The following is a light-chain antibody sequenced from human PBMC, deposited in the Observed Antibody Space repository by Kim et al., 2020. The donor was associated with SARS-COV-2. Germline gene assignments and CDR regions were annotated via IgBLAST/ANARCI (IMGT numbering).Light chain of an antibody. CDR2: KGN. V-gene: IGLV3-27*01. J-gene: IGLJ3*02. CDR1: VLAKRY. CDR3: YSAADNNLV. Sequence: VSPGQTARITCSGDVLAKRYARGFQQKPGQAPVLVIYKGNERPSGIPERFSGSSSGTTVTLTISGAQVEDEADYYCYSAADNNLVFGGGTQLTVL.